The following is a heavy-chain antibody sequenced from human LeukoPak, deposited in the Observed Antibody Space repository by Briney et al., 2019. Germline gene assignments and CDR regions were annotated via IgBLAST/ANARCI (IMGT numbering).Heavy chain of an antibody. CDR1: GYTFTSYG. V-gene: IGHV1-18*01. D-gene: IGHD3-9*01. Sequence: ASVTVSCKASGYTFTSYGISWVRQAPGQGLEWMGWISSYNGNTNYAQKLQGRATMTTDTSTSTAYMELRSLRSDDTAVYYCARGSFPSDDILTGPFDNWGQGTLVTVSS. CDR3: ARGSFPSDDILTGPFDN. J-gene: IGHJ4*02. CDR2: ISSYNGNT.